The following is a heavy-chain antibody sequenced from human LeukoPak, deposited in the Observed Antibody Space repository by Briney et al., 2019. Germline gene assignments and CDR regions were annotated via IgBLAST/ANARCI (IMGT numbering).Heavy chain of an antibody. V-gene: IGHV3-7*01. CDR3: ARANAYYYDSSGSRAFDI. D-gene: IGHD3-22*01. CDR1: GFTFSGYW. J-gene: IGHJ3*02. Sequence: GGSLRLSCVASGFTFSGYWMSWVRQAPGKGLEWVANIKQDGSEKYYVDSVKGRFTISRDNAKNSLYLQMNSLRAEDTAVYYCARANAYYYDSSGSRAFDIWGQGTMVTVSS. CDR2: IKQDGSEK.